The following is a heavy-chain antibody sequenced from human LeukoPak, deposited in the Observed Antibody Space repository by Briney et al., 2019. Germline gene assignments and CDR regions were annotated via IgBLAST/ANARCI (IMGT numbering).Heavy chain of an antibody. J-gene: IGHJ6*02. CDR3: AAGLTTVTNYYYYGMDV. CDR1: GYTFTGYY. V-gene: IGHV1-58*02. CDR2: IVVGSGNT. Sequence: ASVKVSCKASGYTFTGYYMHWVRQARGQRLEWIGWIVVGSGNTNYAQKFQERVTITRDMSTSTAYMELSSLRSEDTAVYYCAAGLTTVTNYYYYGMDVWGQGTTVTVSS. D-gene: IGHD4-4*01.